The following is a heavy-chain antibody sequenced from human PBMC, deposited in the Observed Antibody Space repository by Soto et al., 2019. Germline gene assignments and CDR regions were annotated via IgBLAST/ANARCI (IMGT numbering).Heavy chain of an antibody. CDR1: GFTFTSSA. J-gene: IGHJ3*02. D-gene: IGHD3-22*01. V-gene: IGHV1-58*02. CDR2: IVVGSGNT. Sequence: SVKVSCKASGFTFTSSAMQWVRQARGQRLEWIGWIVVGSGNTNYAQKFQERVTITRDMSTSTAYMELSSLRSEDTAVYYCAAVLPSSYYYDSSGFEDAFDIWGQ. CDR3: AAVLPSSYYYDSSGFEDAFDI.